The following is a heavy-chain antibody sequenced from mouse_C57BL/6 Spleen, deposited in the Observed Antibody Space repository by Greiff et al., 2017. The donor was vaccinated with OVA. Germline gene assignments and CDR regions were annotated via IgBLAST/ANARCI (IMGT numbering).Heavy chain of an antibody. CDR3: AKSRDYDDGSWFAY. Sequence: VQLQQSGPELVKPGASVKMSCKASGYTFTDYNMHWVKQSHGKSLEWIGYINPNNGGTSYNQKFKGKATLTVNKSSSTAYMELRSLTSEDSAVYYCAKSRDYDDGSWFAYWGQGTLVTVSA. V-gene: IGHV1-22*01. J-gene: IGHJ3*01. CDR2: INPNNGGT. CDR1: GYTFTDYN. D-gene: IGHD2-4*01.